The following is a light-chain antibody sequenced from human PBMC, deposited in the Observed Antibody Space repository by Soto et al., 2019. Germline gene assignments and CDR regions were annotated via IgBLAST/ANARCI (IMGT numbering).Light chain of an antibody. Sequence: DIPITQSPSSLSASVRDRVTITCRASQTISTHLNWYQQKTGKAPKLLIYAASTLQSGVPSRFSGSGSGTDFTLTINSLQPEDFATYYYQQSLTIPYTLGQGTKLEI. CDR2: AAS. J-gene: IGKJ2*01. V-gene: IGKV1-39*01. CDR1: QTISTH. CDR3: QQSLTIPYT.